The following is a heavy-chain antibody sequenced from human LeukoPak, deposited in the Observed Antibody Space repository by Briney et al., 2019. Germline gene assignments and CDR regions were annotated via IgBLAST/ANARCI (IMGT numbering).Heavy chain of an antibody. D-gene: IGHD6-13*01. V-gene: IGHV3-21*01. J-gene: IGHJ3*02. CDR3: ARDQRPIAAAGTKPAFDI. Sequence: GGSLRLSCAASGLTFSSYSMNWVRQAPGKGLEWVSSIGGSTTYTYYADSVKGRFTISRDNAKNSLYLQMNSLRAEDTALYYCARDQRPIAAAGTKPAFDIWGQGTMVTVSS. CDR1: GLTFSSYS. CDR2: IGGSTTYT.